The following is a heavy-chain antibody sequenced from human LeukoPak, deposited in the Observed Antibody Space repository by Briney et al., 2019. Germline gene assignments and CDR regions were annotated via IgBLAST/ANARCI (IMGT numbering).Heavy chain of an antibody. Sequence: PSETLSLTCTVSGGSISSSSYYWGWIRQPPGKGLEWIGSIYYSGSTYYNPSLKSRVTISVDTSKDQFSLKLCSVTAADTAVYYCATLTMVRGQAGYWGQGTLVTVSS. CDR1: GGSISSSSYY. J-gene: IGHJ4*02. CDR2: IYYSGST. D-gene: IGHD3-10*01. V-gene: IGHV4-39*07. CDR3: ATLTMVRGQAGY.